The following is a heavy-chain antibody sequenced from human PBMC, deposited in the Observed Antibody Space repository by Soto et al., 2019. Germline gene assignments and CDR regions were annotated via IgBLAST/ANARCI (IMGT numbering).Heavy chain of an antibody. CDR1: GGSFSGYY. CDR2: INHSGST. V-gene: IGHV4-34*01. J-gene: IGHJ1*01. Sequence: SETLSLTCAVYGGSFSGYYWSWIRQPPGKGLEWIGEINHSGSTNYNPSLKSRVTISVDTSKNQFSLKLSSVTAADTAVYYCARGLLPNSRGVYFQHWGQGALVTVSS. D-gene: IGHD3-22*01. CDR3: ARGLLPNSRGVYFQH.